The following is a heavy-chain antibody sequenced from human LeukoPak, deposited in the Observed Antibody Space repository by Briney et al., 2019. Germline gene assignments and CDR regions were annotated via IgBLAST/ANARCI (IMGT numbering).Heavy chain of an antibody. Sequence: GGSLRLSCTASGFTFGDYAMNWFRQAPGKGLEWVGFIRSKDYGGTTEYAASVKGRFTISRDDSKSIAYLQMNSLKTEDTAVYYRTRGYSYGYYWGQGTLVTVSS. V-gene: IGHV3-49*03. D-gene: IGHD5-18*01. J-gene: IGHJ4*02. CDR3: TRGYSYGYY. CDR1: GFTFGDYA. CDR2: IRSKDYGGTT.